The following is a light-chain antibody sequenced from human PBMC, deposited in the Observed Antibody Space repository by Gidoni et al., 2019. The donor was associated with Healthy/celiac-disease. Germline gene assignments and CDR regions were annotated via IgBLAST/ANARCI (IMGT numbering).Light chain of an antibody. V-gene: IGLV3-1*01. CDR2: QDS. Sequence: SYELTQPPSVSVSPGQTASITCSGDKLGDKYACWYQQKPGQSPVLVIYQDSKRPSGIPERFSGSNSGNTATLTISGTQAMDEADYYCQAWDSSTLWVFGGGTKLTAL. CDR1: KLGDKY. CDR3: QAWDSSTLWV. J-gene: IGLJ3*02.